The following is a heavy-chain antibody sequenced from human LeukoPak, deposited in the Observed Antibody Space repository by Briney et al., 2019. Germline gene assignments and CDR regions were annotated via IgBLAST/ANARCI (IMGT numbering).Heavy chain of an antibody. CDR2: ISSNGGST. Sequence: PGGSLRLSCSASGFTFSSYAMHWVRQAPGKGLEYVSAISSNGGSTYYADSVKGRFTISRDNSKNTPYLQMSSLRAEDTAVYYCARVVWFGEQSWGQGTLVTVSS. CDR3: ARVVWFGEQS. D-gene: IGHD3-10*01. V-gene: IGHV3-64D*06. CDR1: GFTFSSYA. J-gene: IGHJ4*02.